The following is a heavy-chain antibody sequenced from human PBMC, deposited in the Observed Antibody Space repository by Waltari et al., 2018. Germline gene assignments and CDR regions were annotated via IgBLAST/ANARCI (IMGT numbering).Heavy chain of an antibody. CDR1: GGSISSGSYY. Sequence: QVQLQESGPGLVKPSQTLSLTCTVSGGSISSGSYYWSWIRQPAGKGLEWIGRIYTSGSTNYNPSLKSRVTIAVDTSKNQFSLKLSSVTAADTAVYYCARVGYSSSWYLGYFDLWGRGTLVTVSS. J-gene: IGHJ2*01. D-gene: IGHD6-13*01. CDR2: IYTSGST. V-gene: IGHV4-61*02. CDR3: ARVGYSSSWYLGYFDL.